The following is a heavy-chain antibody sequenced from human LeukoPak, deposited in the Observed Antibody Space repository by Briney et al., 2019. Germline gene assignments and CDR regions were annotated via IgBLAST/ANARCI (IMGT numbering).Heavy chain of an antibody. Sequence: GASVKVSCKASGYTFTGYYMHWVRQAPGQGLEWMGRINPNSGGTNYAQKFQGRVTMTRDTSISTAYMELSRLTSDDTAVYYCARDFTTYCSNGLSLDRNWFDPWGQGTLVTVSS. V-gene: IGHV1-2*06. CDR1: GYTFTGYY. D-gene: IGHD2-8*01. CDR3: ARDFTTYCSNGLSLDRNWFDP. J-gene: IGHJ5*02. CDR2: INPNSGGT.